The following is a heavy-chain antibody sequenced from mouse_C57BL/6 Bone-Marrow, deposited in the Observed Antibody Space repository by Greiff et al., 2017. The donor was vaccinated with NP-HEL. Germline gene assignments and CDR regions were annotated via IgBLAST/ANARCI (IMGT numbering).Heavy chain of an antibody. CDR2: ISYDGSN. CDR1: GYSITSGYY. J-gene: IGHJ2*01. CDR3: ARDHRGDYFDY. Sequence: VQLQQSGPGLVKPSQSLSLTCSVTGYSITSGYYWNWIRQFPGNKLEWMGYISYDGSNNYNPSLKNRISITRDTSKNQFFLKLNSVTTEDTATYYCARDHRGDYFDYWGQGTTLTVSS. V-gene: IGHV3-6*01.